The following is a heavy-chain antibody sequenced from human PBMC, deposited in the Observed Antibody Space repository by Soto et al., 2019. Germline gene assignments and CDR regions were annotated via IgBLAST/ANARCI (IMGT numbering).Heavy chain of an antibody. CDR3: ARGHVDTAMLGWFDP. D-gene: IGHD5-18*01. CDR2: IYYSGST. J-gene: IGHJ5*02. CDR1: GGSISSGDYY. V-gene: IGHV4-30-4*01. Sequence: KTSETLSLTCTVSGGSISSGDYYWSWIRQPPGKGLEWIGYIYYSGSTYYNPSLKSRVTISVDTSKNQFSLKLSSVTAADTAVYYCARGHVDTAMLGWFDPWGQGTLVTVSS.